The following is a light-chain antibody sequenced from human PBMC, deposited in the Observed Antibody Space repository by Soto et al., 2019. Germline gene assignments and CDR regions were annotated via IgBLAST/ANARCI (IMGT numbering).Light chain of an antibody. CDR1: SSNIGNNA. CDR3: AAWDDSLNGPV. V-gene: IGLV1-36*01. J-gene: IGLJ2*01. CDR2: YDD. Sequence: QSVLTQPPSVSEAPRQRVTISCSGSSSNIGNNAVNWYQQLPGKAPKLLIYYDDLLPSGVSDRFSGSKSGTSASLAISGLQSEDEADSYCAAWDDSLNGPVFGGGPKLTVL.